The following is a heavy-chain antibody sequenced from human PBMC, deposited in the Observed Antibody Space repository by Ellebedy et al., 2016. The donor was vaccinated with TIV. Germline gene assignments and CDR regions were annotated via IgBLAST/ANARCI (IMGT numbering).Heavy chain of an antibody. CDR2: TYYRSKWYN. CDR1: GDSVSSDRAT. J-gene: IGHJ6*02. Sequence: MPSETLSLTCVISGDSVSSDRATWNWIRQSPSRGLEWLGRTYYRSKWYNDYAVSVKSRMTINPDTSKNQFSLLLNSVNPEDTGVYYCTREAGVATNKGMDVWGQGTTVAVSS. V-gene: IGHV6-1*01. D-gene: IGHD5-12*01. CDR3: TREAGVATNKGMDV.